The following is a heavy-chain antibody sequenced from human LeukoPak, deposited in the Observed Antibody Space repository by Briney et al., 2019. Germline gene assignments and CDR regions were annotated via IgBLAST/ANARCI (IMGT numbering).Heavy chain of an antibody. Sequence: SETLSLTCTISGGSVSDYYWSWIRQPPGKGLEWIGYYTGSTTYNPSLKSRVTISADTSKNQFSLKLSSVTAADTAVYYCASRKLGNDYWGQGTLVTVSS. CDR3: ASRKLGNDY. V-gene: IGHV4-59*02. CDR1: GGSVSDYY. CDR2: YTGST. D-gene: IGHD7-27*01. J-gene: IGHJ4*02.